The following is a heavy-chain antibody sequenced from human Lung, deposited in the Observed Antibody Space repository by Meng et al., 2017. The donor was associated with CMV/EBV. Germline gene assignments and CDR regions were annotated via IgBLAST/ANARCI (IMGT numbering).Heavy chain of an antibody. Sequence: GEXXKISCAASGFTFSNSWMTWVRQAPGKGLEWVANIKQDGSEKYYADSVKGRFTVSRDNAKNSLYVQLNSLRAEDTAVDYCARDAPYCSSTSCYYSYGRDVWGQGNXVNGSS. D-gene: IGHD2-2*01. V-gene: IGHV3-7*01. J-gene: IGHJ6*01. CDR1: GFTFSNSW. CDR3: ARDAPYCSSTSCYYSYGRDV. CDR2: IKQDGSEK.